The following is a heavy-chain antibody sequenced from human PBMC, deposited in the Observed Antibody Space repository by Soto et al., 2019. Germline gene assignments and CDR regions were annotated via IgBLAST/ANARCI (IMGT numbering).Heavy chain of an antibody. D-gene: IGHD1-26*01. V-gene: IGHV1-46*01. CDR2: INPSGGST. Sequence: ASVKVSCKASGYTFTSYYMHWVRQAPGQGLEWMGIINPSGGSTSYAQKFQGRVTMTRDTSTSTVYMELSSLRSEDTAVYYCARERTEWDGVYGMDVWGQGTTVTVSS. J-gene: IGHJ6*02. CDR3: ARERTEWDGVYGMDV. CDR1: GYTFTSYY.